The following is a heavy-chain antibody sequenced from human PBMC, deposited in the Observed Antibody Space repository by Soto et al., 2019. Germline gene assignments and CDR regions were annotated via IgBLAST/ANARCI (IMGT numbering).Heavy chain of an antibody. CDR1: GFIFSDYA. D-gene: IGHD2-21*01. CDR3: AKDVVDHNSVWDPFDI. CDR2: MVGANGDT. V-gene: IGHV3-23*01. Sequence: EVQMLESGGGLVQPGGSLRLSCAASGFIFSDYAMSWVRQAPGKGLEWVAGMVGANGDTYYAESVRGRFAISRDNSKSTLFLQLNSLRAEDTAVDFCAKDVVDHNSVWDPFDIWGQGTLVTVSS. J-gene: IGHJ3*02.